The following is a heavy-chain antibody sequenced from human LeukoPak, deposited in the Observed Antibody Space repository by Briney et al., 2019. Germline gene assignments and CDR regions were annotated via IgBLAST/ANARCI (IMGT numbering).Heavy chain of an antibody. CDR3: ARGGAPRGYFQR. Sequence: GGSLRLSCAASGFTFSKYWMSWVRQAPGKGLEWVANVKPDGSDKYYVDSVKGRFTIPRDNAKNSLSVQMNSLIADHTGVDCCARGGAPRGYFQRWGQGALVTVSS. J-gene: IGHJ1*01. V-gene: IGHV3-7*01. D-gene: IGHD3-10*01. CDR1: GFTFSKYW. CDR2: VKPDGSDK.